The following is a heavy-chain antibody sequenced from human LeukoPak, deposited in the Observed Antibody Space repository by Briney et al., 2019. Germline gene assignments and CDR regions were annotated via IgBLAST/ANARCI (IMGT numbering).Heavy chain of an antibody. V-gene: IGHV1-69*05. CDR3: ARARYSGYDGFY. CDR1: GGTFSSYA. J-gene: IGHJ4*02. CDR2: IIPIFGTA. Sequence: SVKVSCKAPGGTFSSYAISWVRQAPGQGLEWMGGIIPIFGTANYAQKFQGRVTITTDESTSTAYMELSSLRSEDTAVYYCARARYSGYDGFYWGQGTLVTVSS. D-gene: IGHD5-12*01.